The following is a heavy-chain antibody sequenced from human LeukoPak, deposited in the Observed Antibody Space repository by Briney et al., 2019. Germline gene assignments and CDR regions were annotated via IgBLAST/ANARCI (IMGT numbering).Heavy chain of an antibody. CDR2: IYHSGSI. CDR1: GGSISSGGYS. Sequence: SETLSLTCAVSGGSISSGGYSWSWIRQPPGKGLEWIGYIYHSGSIYYNPSLKSRVTISVDRSKNQFSLKLSSVTAADTAVYYCARAGAAPTFDYWGQGTLVTVSS. D-gene: IGHD6-19*01. V-gene: IGHV4-30-2*01. CDR3: ARAGAAPTFDY. J-gene: IGHJ4*02.